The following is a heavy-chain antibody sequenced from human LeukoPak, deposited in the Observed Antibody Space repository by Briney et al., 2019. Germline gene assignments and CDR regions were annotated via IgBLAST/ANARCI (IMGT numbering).Heavy chain of an antibody. V-gene: IGHV3-13*01. Sequence: PGGSLRLSCAASGFTFSSYDMHWVRQATGKGLEWVSTIGTAGDTYYPGSVKGRFTISRDNAKNSLYLQMNSLRAEDTAVYYCAKSESSSFGDWGQGTLVTVSS. D-gene: IGHD6-13*01. CDR3: AKSESSSFGD. CDR1: GFTFSSYD. J-gene: IGHJ4*02. CDR2: IGTAGDT.